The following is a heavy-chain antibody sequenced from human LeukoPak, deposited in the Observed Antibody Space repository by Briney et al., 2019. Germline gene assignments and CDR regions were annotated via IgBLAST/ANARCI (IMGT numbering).Heavy chain of an antibody. J-gene: IGHJ4*02. Sequence: GGSLRLSCAASGFTFSSYSMNWVRQAPGKGLEWVSSISSSSSYIYYADSVKGRFTISRDNAKNSLYLQMNSLRAEDTAVYYCARLEYYDFWSGYYTAGIDYWGQGTLVTVSS. CDR3: ARLEYYDFWSGYYTAGIDY. V-gene: IGHV3-21*01. CDR2: ISSSSSYI. D-gene: IGHD3-3*01. CDR1: GFTFSSYS.